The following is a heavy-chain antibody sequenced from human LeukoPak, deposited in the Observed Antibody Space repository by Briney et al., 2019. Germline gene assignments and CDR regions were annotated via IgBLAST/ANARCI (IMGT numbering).Heavy chain of an antibody. CDR3: AREVTRGVYDY. J-gene: IGHJ4*02. D-gene: IGHD3-10*01. CDR1: GYSFTSYD. Sequence: ASVKASCKASGYSFTSYDINWVRQATGQGLEWMGWMNPNSGNTGYAQTFQGRVTMTRDTSMSTAYMDLSSLRSDDTAVYSCAREVTRGVYDYWGQGTLVTVSS. V-gene: IGHV1-8*01. CDR2: MNPNSGNT.